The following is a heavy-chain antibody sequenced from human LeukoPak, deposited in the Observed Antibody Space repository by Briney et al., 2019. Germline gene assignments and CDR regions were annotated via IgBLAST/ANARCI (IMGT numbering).Heavy chain of an antibody. Sequence: SETLSLTCTVSGGSITTYYWSWIRQPPGKGLEWIGYIYYSGSTNYNPSLKSRVTISVDTSKNQFSLKLSSVTAADTAVYYCARLGEYSYKDWGQGTLVTVSS. V-gene: IGHV4-59*01. CDR1: GGSITTYY. D-gene: IGHD5-18*01. CDR3: ARLGEYSYKD. J-gene: IGHJ4*02. CDR2: IYYSGST.